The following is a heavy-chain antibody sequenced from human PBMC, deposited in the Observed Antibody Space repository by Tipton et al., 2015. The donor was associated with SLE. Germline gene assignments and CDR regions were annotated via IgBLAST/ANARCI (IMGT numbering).Heavy chain of an antibody. J-gene: IGHJ3*01. Sequence: TLSLTCTVSGASISTHYWSWIRQPPGKGLEWIGCIHSRGSTYYTPSLKSRLTMSVDTSNNQFSLQLSSVTAADTALYYCVSSGYPLGSFDVWGQGTMVTVS. V-gene: IGHV4-59*04. D-gene: IGHD3-9*01. CDR2: IHSRGST. CDR3: VSSGYPLGSFDV. CDR1: GASISTHY.